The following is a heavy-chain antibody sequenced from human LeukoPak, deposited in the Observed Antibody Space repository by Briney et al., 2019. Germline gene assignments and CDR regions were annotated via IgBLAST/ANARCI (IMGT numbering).Heavy chain of an antibody. D-gene: IGHD3-3*01. CDR1: GGTFSSYA. CDR2: IIPIFGTA. V-gene: IGHV1-69*05. Sequence: GASVKVSCKASGGTFSSYAISWVRQAPGQGLEWMGRIIPIFGTANYAQKFQGRVTITTDEFTSTAYMELSSLRSEDTAVYYCARGRAYYDFWSGEYYYYYYMDVWGKGTTVTVSS. CDR3: ARGRAYYDFWSGEYYYYYYMDV. J-gene: IGHJ6*03.